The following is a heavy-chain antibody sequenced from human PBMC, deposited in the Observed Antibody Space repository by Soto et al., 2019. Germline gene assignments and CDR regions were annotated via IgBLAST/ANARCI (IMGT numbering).Heavy chain of an antibody. J-gene: IGHJ4*02. CDR1: GFTFSSYG. CDR3: AKMVTSRDYDFWSGFDY. V-gene: IGHV3-30*18. Sequence: QVQLVESGGGVVQPGRSLRLSCAASGFTFSSYGMHWVRQAPGKGLEWVAVISYDGSNKYYADSVKGRFTISCDNSKNTLYLQMISLRAEDTAVYYCAKMVTSRDYDFWSGFDYWGQGTLVTVSS. D-gene: IGHD3-3*01. CDR2: ISYDGSNK.